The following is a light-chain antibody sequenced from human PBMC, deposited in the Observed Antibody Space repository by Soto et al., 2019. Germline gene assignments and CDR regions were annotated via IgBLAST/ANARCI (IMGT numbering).Light chain of an antibody. J-gene: IGKJ5*01. CDR3: HQRNT. CDR1: QSVSTY. CDR2: DTS. Sequence: VLTQSPVTLSLSPGDRATLSCRASQSVSTYLAWYRQKPGQPPRLLIYDTSNRATGVPPRFSGSRPGTDFTLTISSVEPEDFELYFCHQRNTFGQGTRLEIK. V-gene: IGKV3-11*01.